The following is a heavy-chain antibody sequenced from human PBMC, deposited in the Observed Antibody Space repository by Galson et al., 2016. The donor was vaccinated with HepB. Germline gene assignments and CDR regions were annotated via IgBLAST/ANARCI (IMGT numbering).Heavy chain of an antibody. J-gene: IGHJ4*02. CDR1: GLTVRSDY. CDR2: IYSSGTT. D-gene: IGHD3-16*01. CDR3: ERIMITFGEIIAPSYFDY. V-gene: IGHV3-53*01. Sequence: SLRLSCAASGLTVRSDYMSWVRQSPGKGLEWVSVIYSSGTTYYAASVRGRFTISRDISKNTLYLQMNSLRAEDTAVYYCERIMITFGEIIAPSYFDYWGQGTLVTVSS.